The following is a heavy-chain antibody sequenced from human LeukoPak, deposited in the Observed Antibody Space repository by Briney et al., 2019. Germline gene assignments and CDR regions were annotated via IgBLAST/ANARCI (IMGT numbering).Heavy chain of an antibody. V-gene: IGHV1-2*02. J-gene: IGHJ6*03. D-gene: IGHD3-10*01. CDR1: GYTFTGYY. CDR3: ARVAYYGSGKYSYYIDV. Sequence: ASVKVSCKASGYTFTGYYMHWVRQAPGQGLEWMGWINPNSGGTNYAQKFQGRVTMTRDTSTNTAYMDLRRLTSDDTALYYCARVAYYGSGKYSYYIDVWGKGTTVTVSS. CDR2: INPNSGGT.